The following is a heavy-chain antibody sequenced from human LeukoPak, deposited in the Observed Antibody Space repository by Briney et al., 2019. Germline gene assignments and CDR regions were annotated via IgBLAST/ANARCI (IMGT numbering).Heavy chain of an antibody. D-gene: IGHD3-3*01. V-gene: IGHV3-7*01. Sequence: GGSLRLSCAASGFTFSSYWMSWVRQAPGKGLEWVANIKQGGSEKYYVDSVKGRLTISRDNAKKSLYLQMNSLRDEETAVYYCASAYYDFWSGYYGYWGQGTLVTVSS. CDR1: GFTFSSYW. J-gene: IGHJ4*02. CDR3: ASAYYDFWSGYYGY. CDR2: IKQGGSEK.